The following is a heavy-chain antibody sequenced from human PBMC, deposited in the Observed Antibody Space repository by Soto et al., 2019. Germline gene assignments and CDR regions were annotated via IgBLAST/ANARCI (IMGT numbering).Heavy chain of an antibody. J-gene: IGHJ4*02. CDR3: ARTIHGGSTGAFDY. Sequence: QVQLVESGGGVVQPGRSLKLSCEASGFTFRHSGMHWVRQTPGKGLEWVALVSHDGTDQYYADSVKGRFTISRDNYKNTLYLQMNSLRSDDTAVYYCARTIHGGSTGAFDYWGLGTLVTVSS. V-gene: IGHV3-30*03. CDR2: VSHDGTDQ. D-gene: IGHD1-26*01. CDR1: GFTFRHSG.